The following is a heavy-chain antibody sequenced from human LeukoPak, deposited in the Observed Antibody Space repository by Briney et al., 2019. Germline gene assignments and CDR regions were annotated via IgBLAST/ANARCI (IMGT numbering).Heavy chain of an antibody. Sequence: GGSLRLSCAASGFTFSDYDMSWIRQAPGKGLEWVSYISSSSSYTNYADSVKGRFTISRDNAKNSLYLQMNSLRAEDTAVYYCAREVVVVAEGYYFDYWGQGTLVTVSS. D-gene: IGHD2-15*01. J-gene: IGHJ4*02. CDR1: GFTFSDYD. V-gene: IGHV3-11*06. CDR2: ISSSSSYT. CDR3: AREVVVVAEGYYFDY.